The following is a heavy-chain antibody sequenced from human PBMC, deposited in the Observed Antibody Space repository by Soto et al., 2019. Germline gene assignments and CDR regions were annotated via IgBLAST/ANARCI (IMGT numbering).Heavy chain of an antibody. CDR1: GFTFSSYS. CDR3: SSSRDPHYYYYYGMDV. J-gene: IGHJ6*02. Sequence: EVQLVESGGGLVKPGGSLRLSCAASGFTFSSYSMNWVRQAPGKGLEWVSSISSSSSYIYYADSVKGRFTISRDNAKNSLYLQMNSLRAEDTAVYYCSSSRDPHYYYYYGMDVWGQGTTVTVSS. D-gene: IGHD6-13*01. V-gene: IGHV3-21*01. CDR2: ISSSSSYI.